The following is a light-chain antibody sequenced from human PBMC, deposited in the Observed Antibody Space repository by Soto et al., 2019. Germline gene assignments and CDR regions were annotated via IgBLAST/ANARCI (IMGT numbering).Light chain of an antibody. Sequence: EIVMTQSPATLSLSPMERAAPSCMASQSVGSNLAWYQQKPGPAPLLLIYAACNRATGIPARCSGSGSGTDITLTISRLADDDVVVYYRQQSSTPLTFGRGTKVDIK. CDR2: AAC. V-gene: IGKV3-11*01. CDR3: QQSSTPLT. CDR1: QSVGSN. J-gene: IGKJ4*01.